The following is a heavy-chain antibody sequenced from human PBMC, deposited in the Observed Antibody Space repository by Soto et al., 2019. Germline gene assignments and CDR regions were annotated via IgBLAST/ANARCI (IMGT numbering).Heavy chain of an antibody. J-gene: IGHJ4*02. CDR1: GFTFSSYA. D-gene: IGHD3-10*01. CDR2: ISGSGGST. Sequence: GGSLRLSCAASGFTFSSYAMSWVRQAPGKGLEWVSAISGSGGSTYYADSVKGRFTISRDNSKNTLYLQMNSLRAEDTAVYYCAKSKLLWFGELLSRLHYFDYWGQGTLVTVSS. CDR3: AKSKLLWFGELLSRLHYFDY. V-gene: IGHV3-23*01.